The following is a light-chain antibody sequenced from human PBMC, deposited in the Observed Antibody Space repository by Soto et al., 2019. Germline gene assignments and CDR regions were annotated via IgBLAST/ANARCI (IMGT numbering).Light chain of an antibody. CDR1: QDISDY. V-gene: IGKV1-33*01. CDR3: QQYDSPPYT. J-gene: IGKJ2*01. CDR2: DAS. Sequence: DIQMTQSPSSLSASVGDRVTITCQASQDISDYLNWYQQKQGKAPKLLIYDASNLETKVPSRFSGSGSGTDFTLTISSLQAADIATYYCQQYDSPPYTFGQGTKLEIK.